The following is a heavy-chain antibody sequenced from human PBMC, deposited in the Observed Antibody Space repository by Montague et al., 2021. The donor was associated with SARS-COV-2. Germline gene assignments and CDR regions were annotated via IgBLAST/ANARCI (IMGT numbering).Heavy chain of an antibody. D-gene: IGHD5-12*01. V-gene: IGHV3-48*03. CDR2: IISSGGSA. CDR3: ARGYSGYDWGGIGGYYYYMDV. J-gene: IGHJ6*03. Sequence: LRLSCAAAGITVSSYEMNWVRQAPGKGLEWVSKIISSGGSAYYADSVKGRFTIFRDNAKNSVFLQMNSLRAEDTAVYYCARGYSGYDWGGIGGYYYYMDVWGKGTTVTVSS. CDR1: GITVSSYE.